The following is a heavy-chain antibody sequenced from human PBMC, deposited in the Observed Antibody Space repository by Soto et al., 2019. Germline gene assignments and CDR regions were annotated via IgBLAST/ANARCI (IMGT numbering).Heavy chain of an antibody. Sequence: SETLSLTCTVSGGSVSSGSYYWSWIRQPPGKGLEWIGYIYYSGSTNYNPSLKSRVTISVDTSKNQFSLKLSSVTAADTAVYYCARAPRPGYYYDSNGYYFDYWGQGTLVTV. J-gene: IGHJ4*02. CDR3: ARAPRPGYYYDSNGYYFDY. CDR2: IYYSGST. V-gene: IGHV4-61*01. D-gene: IGHD3-22*01. CDR1: GGSVSSGSYY.